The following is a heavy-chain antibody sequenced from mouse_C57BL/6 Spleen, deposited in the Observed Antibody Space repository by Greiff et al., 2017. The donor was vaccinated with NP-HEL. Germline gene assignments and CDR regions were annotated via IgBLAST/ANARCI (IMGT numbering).Heavy chain of an antibody. J-gene: IGHJ2*01. V-gene: IGHV1-52*01. CDR1: GYTFTSYW. CDR3: ARSGGITTVVANFDY. Sequence: VKQSCKASGYTFTSYWMHWVKQRPIQGLEWIGNIDPSDSETHYNQKFKDKATLTVDKSSSTAYMQLSSLTSEDSAVYYCARSGGITTVVANFDYWGQGTTLTVSS. CDR2: IDPSDSET. D-gene: IGHD1-1*01.